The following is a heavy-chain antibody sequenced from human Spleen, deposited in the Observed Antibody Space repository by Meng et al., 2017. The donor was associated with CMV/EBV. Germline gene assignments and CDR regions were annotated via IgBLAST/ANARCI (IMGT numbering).Heavy chain of an antibody. CDR2: ISGSGSYI. V-gene: IGHV3-21*01. Sequence: FTFSSYTLSWVRQAPGKRLEWVSSISGSGSYIYYADSVKGRFTISRDNAKNSLYLQLNSLRAEDTAVYYCARDLTFQYSYGDPPRMGGWGQGTLVTVSS. D-gene: IGHD5-18*01. CDR1: FTFSSYT. J-gene: IGHJ1*01. CDR3: ARDLTFQYSYGDPPRMGG.